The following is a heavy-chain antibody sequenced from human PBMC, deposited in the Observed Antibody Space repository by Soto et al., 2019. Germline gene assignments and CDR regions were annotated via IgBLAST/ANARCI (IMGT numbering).Heavy chain of an antibody. CDR3: ARESLLRFLEWSRKSADAFDI. CDR2: ISSSSSYI. J-gene: IGHJ3*02. Sequence: GGSLRLSCAASGFTFSSYSMNWVRQAPGKGLEWVSSISSSSSYIYYADSVKGRFTISRDNAKNSLYLQMNSLRAEDTAVYYCARESLLRFLEWSRKSADAFDIWGQGTMVTVSS. CDR1: GFTFSSYS. V-gene: IGHV3-21*01. D-gene: IGHD3-3*01.